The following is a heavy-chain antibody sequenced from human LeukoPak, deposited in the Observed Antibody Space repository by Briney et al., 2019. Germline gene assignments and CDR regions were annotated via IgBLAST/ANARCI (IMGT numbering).Heavy chain of an antibody. V-gene: IGHV4-61*02. CDR1: GDSISSGSYY. J-gene: IGHJ4*02. Sequence: PSETLSLTCTVSGDSISSGSYYWSWIRQPAGKGLEWIGRIYTSGSTNYNPSLKSRVTMSVDTSKNQFSLKLSSVTAADTAVYYCARDAYYYGGSGYFRFDYWGQGTLVTVSS. D-gene: IGHD3-22*01. CDR2: IYTSGST. CDR3: ARDAYYYGGSGYFRFDY.